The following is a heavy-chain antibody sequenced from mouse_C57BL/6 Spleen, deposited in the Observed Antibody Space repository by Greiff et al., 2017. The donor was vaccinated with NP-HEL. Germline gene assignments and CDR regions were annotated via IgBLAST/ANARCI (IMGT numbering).Heavy chain of an antibody. J-gene: IGHJ2*01. CDR2: ISSGGSYT. CDR3: ARDTTVVAKNYFDY. CDR1: GFTFSSYG. D-gene: IGHD1-1*01. V-gene: IGHV5-6*01. Sequence: EVNLVESGGDLVKPGGSLKLSCAASGFTFSSYGMSWVRQTPDKRLEWVATISSGGSYTYYPDSVKGRFTISRDNAKNTLYLQMSSLKSEDTAMYYCARDTTVVAKNYFDYWGQGTTLTVSS.